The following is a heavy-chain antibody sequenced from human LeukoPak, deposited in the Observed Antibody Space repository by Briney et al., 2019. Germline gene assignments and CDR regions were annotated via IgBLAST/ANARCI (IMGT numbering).Heavy chain of an antibody. CDR1: GFTFTSSA. V-gene: IGHV1-58*01. J-gene: IGHJ5*02. CDR2: IVVGSGNT. Sequence: ASVKVSCKASGFTFTSSAVQWVRQARGPRLEWIGWIVVGSGNTNYAQKFQERVTITRDMSTSTAYMELSSLRSEDTAVYYCAADLKWELLFDPWGQGTLVTVSS. D-gene: IGHD1-26*01. CDR3: AADLKWELLFDP.